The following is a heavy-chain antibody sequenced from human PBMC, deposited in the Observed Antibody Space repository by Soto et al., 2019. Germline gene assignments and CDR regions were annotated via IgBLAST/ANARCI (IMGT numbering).Heavy chain of an antibody. CDR2: INHSGST. J-gene: IGHJ5*02. D-gene: IGHD2-15*01. CDR1: GGSFRGYY. CDR3: ARRGRYCSGGSCQGRWWFDP. Sequence: NPSETLSLTCAVYGGSFRGYYCSWIRQPPGKGLEWIGEINHSGSTNYNPSLKSRVTISVDTSKDQFSLKLSSVTAADTAVYYCARRGRYCSGGSCQGRWWFDPWGQGTLVTVSS. V-gene: IGHV4-34*01.